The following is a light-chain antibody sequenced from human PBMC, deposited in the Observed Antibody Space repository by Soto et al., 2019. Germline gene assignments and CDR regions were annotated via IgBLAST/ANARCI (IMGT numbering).Light chain of an antibody. CDR3: QQSYSNPYT. J-gene: IGKJ2*01. Sequence: DIQMTQSPSSLSASVVGRFTITCRASQGISTYLSWCQQKPGKAPKLLXYAASSLQSGVPSRFSGSGSETDFTLTISSLQPEDFATYYCQQSYSNPYTFGQGTKVDIK. V-gene: IGKV1-39*01. CDR1: QGISTY. CDR2: AAS.